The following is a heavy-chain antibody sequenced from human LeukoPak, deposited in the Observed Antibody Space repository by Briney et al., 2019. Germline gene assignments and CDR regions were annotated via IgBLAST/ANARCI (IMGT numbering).Heavy chain of an antibody. Sequence: GGSLRLSCAASGFTFSSYSMNWVRQAPGKGLEWVSSISSSSSYIYYADSVKGRFTISRDNAENSLYLQMNSLRAEDTAVYYCARERHYDFWSGSNAFDIWGQGTMVTVSS. CDR2: ISSSSSYI. V-gene: IGHV3-21*01. D-gene: IGHD3-3*01. CDR3: ARERHYDFWSGSNAFDI. CDR1: GFTFSSYS. J-gene: IGHJ3*02.